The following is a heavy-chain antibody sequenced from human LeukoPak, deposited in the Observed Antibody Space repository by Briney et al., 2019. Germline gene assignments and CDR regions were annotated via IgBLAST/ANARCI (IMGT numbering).Heavy chain of an antibody. V-gene: IGHV3-21*01. J-gene: IGHJ4*02. Sequence: GGSLRLSCAASGFTFSSYSRNSVRPAPGKGLEWVSSISSSSSYIYYVDSMKGRSTNSRDNAKNSLYLQMNSLRAEDTAVYYCAASDSSSWYWGQGTLVTSSS. CDR1: GFTFSSYS. CDR3: AASDSSSWY. CDR2: ISSSSSYI. D-gene: IGHD6-13*01.